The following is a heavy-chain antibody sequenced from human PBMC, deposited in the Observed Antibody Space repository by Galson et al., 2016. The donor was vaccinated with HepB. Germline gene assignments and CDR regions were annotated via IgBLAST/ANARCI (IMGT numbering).Heavy chain of an antibody. CDR1: GFRFSGYA. Sequence: SLRLSCAASGFRFSGYAMTCVRHAPGTRLELVSGISGSGEHTYYADNVQGRFTIARDHSKTTLYVQMTSLRVEDTAVYYCAKGSIWVSAALYGMDVWGQGTTVTVSS. D-gene: IGHD2-21*01. V-gene: IGHV3-23*01. J-gene: IGHJ6*02. CDR2: ISGSGEHT. CDR3: AKGSIWVSAALYGMDV.